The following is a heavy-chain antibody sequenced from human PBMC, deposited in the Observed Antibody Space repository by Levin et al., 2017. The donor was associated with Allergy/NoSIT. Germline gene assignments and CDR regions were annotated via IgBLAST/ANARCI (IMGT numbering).Heavy chain of an antibody. D-gene: IGHD2-15*01. CDR2: ISYDGSNK. J-gene: IGHJ6*03. CDR3: AKDPVHCSGGSCGRRYYYYMDV. V-gene: IGHV3-30*18. Sequence: GESLKISCAASGFTFSSYGMHWVRQAPGKGLEWVAVISYDGSNKYYADSVKGRFTISRDNSKNTLYLQMNSLRAEDTAVYYCAKDPVHCSGGSCGRRYYYYMDVWGKGTTVTVSS. CDR1: GFTFSSYG.